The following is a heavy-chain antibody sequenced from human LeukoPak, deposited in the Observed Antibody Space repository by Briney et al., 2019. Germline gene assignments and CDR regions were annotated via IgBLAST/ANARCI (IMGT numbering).Heavy chain of an antibody. CDR2: IYDSGST. D-gene: IGHD6-19*01. V-gene: IGHV4-39*07. J-gene: IGHJ5*02. Sequence: SETLSLTCTVSGGSIRSSYYYWGWIRQPPGKGLEWIGSIYDSGSTYYNPSLKSRVTISVDTSKNQFSLKLSSVTAADTAVYYCARSSGKQWLVPTNNWFDPWGQGTLVTVSS. CDR1: GGSIRSSYYY. CDR3: ARSSGKQWLVPTNNWFDP.